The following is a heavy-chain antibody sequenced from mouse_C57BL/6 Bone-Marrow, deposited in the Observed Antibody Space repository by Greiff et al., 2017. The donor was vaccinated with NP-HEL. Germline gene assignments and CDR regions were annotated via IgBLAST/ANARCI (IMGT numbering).Heavy chain of an antibody. Sequence: EVHLVESGGGLVKPGGSLKLSCAASGFTFSSYTMSWVRQTPEKRLEWVATISGGGGNTYYPDSVKGRFTISRDNAKNTLYLQMSSLRSEDTALYYCASERASSVTTPFMDYWGQGTSVTVSS. CDR3: ASERASSVTTPFMDY. CDR1: GFTFSSYT. CDR2: ISGGGGNT. V-gene: IGHV5-9*01. D-gene: IGHD1-1*01. J-gene: IGHJ4*01.